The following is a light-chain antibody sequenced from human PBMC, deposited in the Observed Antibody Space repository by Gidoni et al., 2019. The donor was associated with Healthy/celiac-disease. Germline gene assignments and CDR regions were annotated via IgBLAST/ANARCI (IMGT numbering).Light chain of an antibody. J-gene: IGKJ1*01. CDR3: QQSYSTPVT. V-gene: IGKV1-39*01. CDR1: QSISSY. Sequence: DLQVTQSPSSLSASVGARVTITCRESQSISSYLNWYQQKPEKAPKLLIYAASSLQSGVPSRFSGSGSGTDFTLTISSLQPEDFATYYCQQSYSTPVTFGQXTKVEIK. CDR2: AAS.